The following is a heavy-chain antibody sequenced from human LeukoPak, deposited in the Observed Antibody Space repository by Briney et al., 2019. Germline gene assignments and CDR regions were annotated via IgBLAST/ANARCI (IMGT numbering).Heavy chain of an antibody. J-gene: IGHJ5*02. CDR2: INTNTGNP. CDR3: ARDLLLSSSWYVDWFDP. V-gene: IGHV7-4-1*02. CDR1: GYTFTSYY. D-gene: IGHD6-13*01. Sequence: ASVKVSCKASGYTFTSYYMHWVRQAPGQGLEWMGWINTNTGNPTYAQGFTGRFVFSLDTSVSTAYLQISSLKAEDTAVYYCARDLLLSSSWYVDWFDPWGQGTLVTVSS.